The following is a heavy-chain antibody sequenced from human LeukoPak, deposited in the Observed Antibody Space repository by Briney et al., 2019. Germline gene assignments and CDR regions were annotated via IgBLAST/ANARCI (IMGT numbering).Heavy chain of an antibody. CDR2: VYPSGST. CDR1: GASISSYL. J-gene: IGHJ4*02. V-gene: IGHV4-4*07. D-gene: IGHD6-13*01. Sequence: PSETLSLTCTVSGASISSYLWTWIRQPAGKGLEWIGRVYPSGSTNYNPSLKNRVTMSGDKSKNQFSLKLNSVTAADTAVYYCARDFLSSFTFDYWGQGALVTVSS. CDR3: ARDFLSSFTFDY.